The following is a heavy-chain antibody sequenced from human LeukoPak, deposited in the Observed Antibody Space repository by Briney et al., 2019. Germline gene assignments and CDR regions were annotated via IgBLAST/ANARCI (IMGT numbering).Heavy chain of an antibody. Sequence: GGSLRLSCAASGFTFNRNAISWVRQAPGKGLEWVSTIGGSGDKTFYADSVKGRFTISRDNSKNMVHLQMNSLTGEDTALYYCVRRGDASSGWGDHDFWGQGALVTVSP. CDR2: IGGSGDKT. CDR3: VRRGDASSGWGDHDF. D-gene: IGHD6-19*01. J-gene: IGHJ4*02. CDR1: GFTFNRNA. V-gene: IGHV3-23*01.